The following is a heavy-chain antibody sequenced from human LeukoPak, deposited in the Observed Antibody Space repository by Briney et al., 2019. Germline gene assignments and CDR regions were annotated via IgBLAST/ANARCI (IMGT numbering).Heavy chain of an antibody. CDR3: ARGGSRRPFDY. Sequence: SETLSLTCTVSGGSISSGGYYWSWIRQPPGKGLEWIGEINHSGSTNYNPSLKSRVTISVDTSKNQFSLKLSSVTAADTAVYYCARGGSRRPFDYWGQGTLVTVSS. CDR2: INHSGST. CDR1: GGSISSGGYY. V-gene: IGHV4-39*07. J-gene: IGHJ4*02. D-gene: IGHD1-14*01.